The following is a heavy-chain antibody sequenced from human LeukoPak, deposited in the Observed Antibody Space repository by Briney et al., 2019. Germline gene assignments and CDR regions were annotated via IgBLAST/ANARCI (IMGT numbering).Heavy chain of an antibody. CDR3: ASGDYYGSGSYFPYYYYYYMDV. CDR1: GYTFTSYY. Sequence: ASVKVSCKASGYTFTSYYMHWVRQAPGQGLEWMGIINPSGGSTSYAQKFQGRVTMTRDMSTSTVYMEVSSLRSEDTAVYYCASGDYYGSGSYFPYYYYYYMDVWGKGTTVTVSS. D-gene: IGHD3-10*01. J-gene: IGHJ6*03. V-gene: IGHV1-46*01. CDR2: INPSGGST.